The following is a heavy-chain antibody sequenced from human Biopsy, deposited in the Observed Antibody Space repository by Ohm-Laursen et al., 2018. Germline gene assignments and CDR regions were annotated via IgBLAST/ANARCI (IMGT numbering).Heavy chain of an antibody. V-gene: IGHV3-30*03. J-gene: IGHJ4*02. CDR1: GFTFSSHG. CDR3: LREAATGYYRTADF. D-gene: IGHD3-9*01. CDR2: FSYDRINK. Sequence: SLRLSCTASGFTFSSHGMHWVRQAPGKGLEWVAHFSYDRINKHYADSVKGRFTISRDNSKNTLSLQMNSLRVEDTAMYYCLREAATGYYRTADFWGQGTLVTVSS.